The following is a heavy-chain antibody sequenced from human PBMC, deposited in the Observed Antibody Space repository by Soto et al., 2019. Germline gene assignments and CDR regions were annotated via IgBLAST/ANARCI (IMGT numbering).Heavy chain of an antibody. Sequence: ASVKVSCKASGVTFSSYGIKWVRQAPVQGLEWMGGINPNSGGTNYAQKFQGWVTMTRDTSTSTAYMELSRLRSDDTAVYYCARDLVVVAATPEYYYYGMDVWGQGTTVTVSS. CDR2: INPNSGGT. V-gene: IGHV1-2*04. D-gene: IGHD2-15*01. J-gene: IGHJ6*02. CDR3: ARDLVVVAATPEYYYYGMDV. CDR1: GVTFSSYG.